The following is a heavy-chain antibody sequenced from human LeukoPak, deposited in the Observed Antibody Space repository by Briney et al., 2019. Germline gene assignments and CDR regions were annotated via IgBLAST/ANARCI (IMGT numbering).Heavy chain of an antibody. J-gene: IGHJ4*02. Sequence: PSETLSLTCTVSGGSISSYYWSWIRQPAGKGLEWIGRIHTSGSTNYSPSLKSQVTMSVDTSKNQFSLKLSSVTAADTAVYYCARDRYYYDSSARYFDYWGQGTLVTVSS. CDR1: GGSISSYY. D-gene: IGHD3-22*01. CDR3: ARDRYYYDSSARYFDY. V-gene: IGHV4-4*07. CDR2: IHTSGST.